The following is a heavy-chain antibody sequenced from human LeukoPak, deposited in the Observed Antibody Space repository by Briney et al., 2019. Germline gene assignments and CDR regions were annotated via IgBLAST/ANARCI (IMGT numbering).Heavy chain of an antibody. CDR1: GGTFIIYA. CDR3: ASYTAMANYYFDY. D-gene: IGHD5-18*01. CDR2: IIPILGIA. V-gene: IGHV1-69*04. J-gene: IGHJ4*02. Sequence: SVTVSFTASGGTFIIYAISWVRQAPGQGLEWMGRIIPILGIANYAQKFQGRVTITADKSTSTAYMELSSLRSEDTAVYYCASYTAMANYYFDYWGQGTLVTVSS.